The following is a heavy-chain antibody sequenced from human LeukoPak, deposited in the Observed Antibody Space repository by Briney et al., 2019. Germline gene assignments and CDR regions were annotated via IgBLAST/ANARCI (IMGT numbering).Heavy chain of an antibody. D-gene: IGHD5-18*01. V-gene: IGHV3-49*04. J-gene: IGHJ6*02. CDR2: IRNKVYDGTT. CDR1: GFTFDDYA. Sequence: PGGSLRLSCTASGFTFDDYAMSWVRQAPGKGLEWVGFIRNKVYDGTTEYAASVKGRFTISRDDSKRVAYLQMNSLKTEDTAVYYCTRDSYGQYYYHMDVWGQGTTVTVSS. CDR3: TRDSYGQYYYHMDV.